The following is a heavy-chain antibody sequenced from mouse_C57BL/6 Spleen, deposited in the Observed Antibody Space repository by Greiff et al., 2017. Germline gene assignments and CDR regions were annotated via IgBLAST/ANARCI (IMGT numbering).Heavy chain of an antibody. V-gene: IGHV5-4*01. Sequence: EVKVEESGGGLVKPGGSLKLSCAASGFTFSSYAMSWVRQTPEKRLEWVATISDGGSYTYYPDNVKGRFTISRDNAKNNLYLQMSHLKSEDTAMYYCARDRDYGSSPWFAYWGQGTLVTVSA. J-gene: IGHJ3*01. CDR2: ISDGGSYT. CDR3: ARDRDYGSSPWFAY. CDR1: GFTFSSYA. D-gene: IGHD1-1*01.